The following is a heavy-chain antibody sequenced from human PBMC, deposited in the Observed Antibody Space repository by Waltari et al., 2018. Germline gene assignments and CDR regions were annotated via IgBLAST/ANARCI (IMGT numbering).Heavy chain of an antibody. CDR3: ARDLSWYFYMDI. CDR2: INPNIGAT. Sequence: QVQLVPSGAEVKKPGASVKVSCKASGYSFTTYYIHWVRQAPGQGLEWMGRINPNIGATNYAQRFQGRVTLTRDTAINTAYMELRGLRFDDTAVYFCARDLSWYFYMDIWGKGTAVTVSS. V-gene: IGHV1-2*06. CDR1: GYSFTTYY. J-gene: IGHJ6*03.